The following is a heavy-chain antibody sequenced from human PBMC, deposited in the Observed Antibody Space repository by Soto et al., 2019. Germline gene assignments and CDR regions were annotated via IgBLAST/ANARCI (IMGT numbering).Heavy chain of an antibody. CDR3: ANSFWSGYSPLDY. CDR2: IYYSWST. J-gene: IGHJ4*02. V-gene: IGHV4-61*08. CDR1: GGSVSSGGFY. Sequence: SETLSLTCTVSGGSVSSGGFYLSWIRQPPGKGLEWSGYIYYSWSTNYNPSLNSRVTISVDKSKNQFSLKLSSVTATDTAVYYCANSFWSGYSPLDYWGQGTLVTGSS. D-gene: IGHD3-3*01.